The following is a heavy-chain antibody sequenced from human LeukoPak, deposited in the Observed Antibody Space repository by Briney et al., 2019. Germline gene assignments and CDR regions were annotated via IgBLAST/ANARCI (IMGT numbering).Heavy chain of an antibody. CDR2: INHSGST. CDR3: ARSTIAARTFFDY. J-gene: IGHJ4*02. CDR1: GGSFSGYY. Sequence: SETLSLTCAVYGGSFSGYYWSWIRQPPGKGLEWIGEINHSGSTNYNPSLKSRVTISVDTSKNQFSLKLSSVTAADTAVYYCARSTIAARTFFDYWGQGTLVTASS. D-gene: IGHD6-6*01. V-gene: IGHV4-34*01.